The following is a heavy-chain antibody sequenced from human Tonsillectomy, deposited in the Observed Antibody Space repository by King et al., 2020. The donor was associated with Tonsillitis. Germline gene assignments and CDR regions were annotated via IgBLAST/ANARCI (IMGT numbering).Heavy chain of an antibody. CDR2: ISAYNGNT. Sequence: QLVQSGAEVKKPGASVKVSCKASGYTFINYGITWVRQAPGQGLEWMGWISAYNGNTNYAQKVQGRITVTTDTSRTTAYMELRSLRSDDTAVYYCARATYSTTVVIDDAFDIWGQGTMVTVSS. CDR3: ARATYSTTVVIDDAFDI. V-gene: IGHV1-18*04. J-gene: IGHJ3*02. D-gene: IGHD3-22*01. CDR1: GYTFINYG.